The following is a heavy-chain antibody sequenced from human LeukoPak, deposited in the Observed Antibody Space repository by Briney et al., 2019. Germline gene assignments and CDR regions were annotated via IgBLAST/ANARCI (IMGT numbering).Heavy chain of an antibody. D-gene: IGHD3-10*01. CDR1: GGSITSYH. J-gene: IGHJ3*02. Sequence: SETLSLTCTVSGGSITSYHYSWIRQPPGKGLEWIGYIYYSGSTYYNPSLKSRVTISVGTSKNQFSLKLSSVTAADTAVYYCARHLQSITMVRGVRGAFDIWGQGTMVTVSS. CDR2: IYYSGST. V-gene: IGHV4-59*08. CDR3: ARHLQSITMVRGVRGAFDI.